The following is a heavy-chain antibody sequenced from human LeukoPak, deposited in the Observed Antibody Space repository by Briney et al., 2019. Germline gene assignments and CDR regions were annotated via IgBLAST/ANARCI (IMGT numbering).Heavy chain of an antibody. J-gene: IGHJ3*02. CDR3: ARHDRGGLDAFDI. CDR1: GGFFSGYY. V-gene: IGHV4-34*01. D-gene: IGHD3-16*01. Sequence: SETLSLTCAVYGGFFSGYYWSWLRQPPGKGLEWIGEINHSGSTNYNPSLKSRVTISVDTSKNQFSLKLSSVTAADTAVYYCARHDRGGLDAFDIWGQGTMVTVFS. CDR2: INHSGST.